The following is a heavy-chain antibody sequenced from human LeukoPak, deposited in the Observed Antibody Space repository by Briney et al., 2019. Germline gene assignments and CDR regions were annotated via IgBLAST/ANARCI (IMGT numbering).Heavy chain of an antibody. V-gene: IGHV3-11*01. CDR1: GFLLSNYW. Sequence: GGSLRLSCAASGFLLSNYWMSWIRQAPGKGLEWVSYISSNGGKIHYVDSVRGRFTISRDNAENSLYLHMSSLRADDTAVHYCVGDSIISVGGFDFWGQGTQVTVSS. D-gene: IGHD2-15*01. CDR3: VGDSIISVGGFDF. CDR2: ISSNGGKI. J-gene: IGHJ5*01.